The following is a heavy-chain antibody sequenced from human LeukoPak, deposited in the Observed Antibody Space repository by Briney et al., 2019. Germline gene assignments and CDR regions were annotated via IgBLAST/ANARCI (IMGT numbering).Heavy chain of an antibody. Sequence: GGSLRLSCAAPGFTFSSYWMSWVRQAPGKGLEWVANIKQDGSEKYYVDSVKGRFTISRDDAKNSLYLQMNSLRAEDTAVYYCAKLGSSSWYGLDYWGQGTLVTVSS. CDR3: AKLGSSSWYGLDY. V-gene: IGHV3-7*03. J-gene: IGHJ4*02. CDR1: GFTFSSYW. D-gene: IGHD6-13*01. CDR2: IKQDGSEK.